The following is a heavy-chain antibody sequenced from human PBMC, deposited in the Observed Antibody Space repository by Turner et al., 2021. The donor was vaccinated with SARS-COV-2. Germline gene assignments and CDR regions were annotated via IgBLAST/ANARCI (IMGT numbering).Heavy chain of an antibody. J-gene: IGHJ6*02. CDR3: AGEEVVFRASHTLYYYGMDV. CDR2: IYYSGST. CDR1: GGSITSSSYY. V-gene: IGHV4-39*01. D-gene: IGHD3-22*01. Sequence: QLQLQESGPGLVKPSEPLSLTFTVSGGSITSSSYYWGWIRQPPGKGLEWIGSIYYSGSTYYNPSLKSRVTISVDTSKNQFSLKLSSVTAADTAVYYCAGEEVVFRASHTLYYYGMDVWGQGTTVTVSS.